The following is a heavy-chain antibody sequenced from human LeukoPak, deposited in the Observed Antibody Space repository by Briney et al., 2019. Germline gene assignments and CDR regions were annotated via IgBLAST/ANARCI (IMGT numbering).Heavy chain of an antibody. V-gene: IGHV4-59*01. CDR3: ARVPGAVAIDN. CDR2: IYYSGST. Sequence: SETLSLTCNVSGGSMNNYYWTWIRQPPGKGLEWIGYIYYSGSTNYNPSLKSRVTILVDTSKNQFSLKLNSVTAADTAVYYCARVPGAVAIDNWGQGTLVTVSS. CDR1: GGSMNNYY. J-gene: IGHJ4*02. D-gene: IGHD3-10*01.